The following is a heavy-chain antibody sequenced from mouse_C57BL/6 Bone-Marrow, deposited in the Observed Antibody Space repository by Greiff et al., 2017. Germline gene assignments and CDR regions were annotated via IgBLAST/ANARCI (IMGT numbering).Heavy chain of an antibody. V-gene: IGHV3-6*01. Sequence: EVQVVESGPGLVKPSQSLSLTCSVPGYSITSGYYWNWIRQFPGNKLEWMGYISYDGSNNYNPSLKNRIPITRDTSKNQFFLKLNSVTTEDTATYYCARCSHWAWDCFDYWGQGTTLTVSS. CDR3: ARCSHWAWDCFDY. CDR1: GYSITSGYY. CDR2: ISYDGSN. D-gene: IGHD4-1*01. J-gene: IGHJ2*01.